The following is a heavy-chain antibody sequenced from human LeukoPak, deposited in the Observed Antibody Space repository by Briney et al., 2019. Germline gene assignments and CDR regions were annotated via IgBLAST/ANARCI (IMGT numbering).Heavy chain of an antibody. J-gene: IGHJ4*02. CDR3: AKAVDTALATCCDY. V-gene: IGHV3-9*01. CDR2: LSWNSGNI. CDR1: GFTFSSYA. Sequence: GGSLRLSCAASGFTFSSYAMHWVRQAPGKDLEWVSGLSWNSGNIGYADSVKGRFTISRDNAKNSLYLQMNSLRAEDTALYYCAKAVDTALATCCDYWGQGTLVTVSS. D-gene: IGHD5-18*01.